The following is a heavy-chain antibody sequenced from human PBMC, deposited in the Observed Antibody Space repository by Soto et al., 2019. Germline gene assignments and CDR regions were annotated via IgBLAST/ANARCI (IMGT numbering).Heavy chain of an antibody. CDR2: INPNSGGT. Sequence: QVQLVQSGAEVKKPGASVKVSCKASGYTFTGYYMHWVRQAPGQGLEWMGWINPNSGGTNYAQKFKGRVTMTRDTSISTAYMELSRLRSDDTAVYYCARDERADHSMTTPGVSLLYYWGQGTLVTVSS. D-gene: IGHD3-22*01. CDR1: GYTFTGYY. V-gene: IGHV1-2*02. CDR3: ARDERADHSMTTPGVSLLYY. J-gene: IGHJ4*02.